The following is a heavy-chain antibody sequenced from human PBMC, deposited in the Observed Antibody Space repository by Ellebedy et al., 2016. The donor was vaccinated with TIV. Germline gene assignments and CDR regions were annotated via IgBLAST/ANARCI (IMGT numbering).Heavy chain of an antibody. J-gene: IGHJ4*02. CDR3: ARETLLWFGELSTFKPFDY. Sequence: GESLKISXAASGFTFSDYYMSWIHQAPGKGLEWVSYISSSGSTIYYVDSVKGRFTISRDNAKNSLYLQMNSLRAEDTAVYYCARETLLWFGELSTFKPFDYWGQGTLVTVSS. CDR1: GFTFSDYY. D-gene: IGHD3-10*01. V-gene: IGHV3-11*01. CDR2: ISSSGSTI.